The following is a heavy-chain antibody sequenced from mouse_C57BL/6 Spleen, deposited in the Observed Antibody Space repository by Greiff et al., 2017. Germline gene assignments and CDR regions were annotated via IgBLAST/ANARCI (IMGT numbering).Heavy chain of an antibody. J-gene: IGHJ3*01. CDR1: GFNIKDDY. Sequence: EVKLLESGAELVRPGASVKLSCTASGFNIKDDYMHWVKQRPEQGLEWIGWIDPENGDTEYASKFQGKATITADTSSNTAYLQLSSLTSEDTAVYYCTTLITTVVATPFAYWGQGTLVTVSA. CDR3: TTLITTVVATPFAY. V-gene: IGHV14-4*01. CDR2: IDPENGDT. D-gene: IGHD1-1*01.